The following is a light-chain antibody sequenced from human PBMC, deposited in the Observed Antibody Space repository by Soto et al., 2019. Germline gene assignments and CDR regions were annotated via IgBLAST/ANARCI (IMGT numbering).Light chain of an antibody. CDR2: DVS. CDR1: SSDVGGYNY. Sequence: QAVVTQPASVSGSPGQSITISCTGTSSDVGGYNYVSWYQQHPGKAPKLMIYDVSNRPSGVSNRFSGSKSGNTASLTICGLQAEDEADYYCSSYTSSSTLVFGTGTKVTVL. V-gene: IGLV2-14*01. CDR3: SSYTSSSTLV. J-gene: IGLJ1*01.